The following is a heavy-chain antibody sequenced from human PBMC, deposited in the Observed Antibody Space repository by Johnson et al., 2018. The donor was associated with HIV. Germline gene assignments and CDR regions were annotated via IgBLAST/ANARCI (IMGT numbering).Heavy chain of an antibody. D-gene: IGHD1-14*01. CDR2: IKSKTDGGTT. J-gene: IGHJ3*02. V-gene: IGHV3-15*05. Sequence: VQLVESGGGLVQPGGSLRLSCAASGFTFSNAWMSWVRQAPGKGLEWVGRIKSKTDGGTTEYAAPVKGRLTISRDDSKNTLYLQMNSLRADDTALYYCARFGSGTNAFDIWGQGTMVTVSS. CDR3: ARFGSGTNAFDI. CDR1: GFTFSNAW.